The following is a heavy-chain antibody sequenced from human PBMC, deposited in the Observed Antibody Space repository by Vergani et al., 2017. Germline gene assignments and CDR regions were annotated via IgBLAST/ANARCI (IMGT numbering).Heavy chain of an antibody. CDR2: IYYSGCT. Sequence: QLQLQESGPGLVKPSETLSLTCTVSGGSISSSSYYWGWIRQPPGKGLEWIGSIYYSGCTYYNPSLKSRVTISVDTSKNQFSLKLSSVTAADTAVYYCARAESYGDYALGWFDPWGQGTLVTVSS. V-gene: IGHV4-39*07. CDR3: ARAESYGDYALGWFDP. D-gene: IGHD4-17*01. J-gene: IGHJ5*02. CDR1: GGSISSSSYY.